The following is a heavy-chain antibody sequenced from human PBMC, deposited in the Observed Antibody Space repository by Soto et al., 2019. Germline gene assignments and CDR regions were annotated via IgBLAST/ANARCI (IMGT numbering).Heavy chain of an antibody. V-gene: IGHV2-5*02. J-gene: IGHJ4*02. D-gene: IGHD2-2*01. CDR3: ARTVNNIVVVPAAHSFDY. CDR2: IYWDDDK. Sequence: SGPTLVNPTQTLRLTCTFSGFSLSTSGVGVGWIRQPPGKALEWLALIYWDDDKRYSPSLKSRLTITKDTSKNQVVLTMTNMDPVDTATYYSARTVNNIVVVPAAHSFDYWGQGTLVTVPQ. CDR1: GFSLSTSGVG.